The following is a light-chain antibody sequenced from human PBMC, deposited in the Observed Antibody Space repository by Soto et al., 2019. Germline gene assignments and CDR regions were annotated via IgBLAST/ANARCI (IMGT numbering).Light chain of an antibody. CDR1: KLGDKY. CDR2: QDS. V-gene: IGLV3-1*01. Sequence: SYELTQPPSVSVSPGQTASITCSGDKLGDKYAFGYQQKPGQSPVLVIYQDSKRPSGIPERFSGSNSGNTATLTIGGTQAMDEADYYCQAWDSSTVVFGGGTKLTVL. J-gene: IGLJ2*01. CDR3: QAWDSSTVV.